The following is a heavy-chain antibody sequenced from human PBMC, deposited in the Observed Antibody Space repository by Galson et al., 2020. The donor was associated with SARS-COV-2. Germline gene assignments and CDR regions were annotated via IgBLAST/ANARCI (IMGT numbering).Heavy chain of an antibody. CDR2: IYYSGST. Sequence: SETLSLTCTVSGGSISSYYWSWIRQPPGKGLEWIGYIYYSGSTNYNPSLKSRVTISVDTSKNQFSLKLSSVTAADTAVYYCARHPVVAPIPPYFDYWGQGTLVTVSS. CDR1: GGSISSYY. CDR3: ARHPVVAPIPPYFDY. D-gene: IGHD5-12*01. V-gene: IGHV4-59*08. J-gene: IGHJ4*02.